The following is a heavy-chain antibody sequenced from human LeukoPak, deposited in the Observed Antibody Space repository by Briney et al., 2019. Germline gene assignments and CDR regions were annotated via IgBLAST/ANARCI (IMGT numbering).Heavy chain of an antibody. D-gene: IGHD6-13*01. CDR1: GDSFSSNSAA. V-gene: IGHV6-1*01. CDR2: TYYRSKLYN. J-gene: IGHJ5*02. Sequence: SQTLSLTCAISGDSFSSNSAAWNWLRQSPSRGLEWLGRTYYRSKLYNDYAVSVKSQITINPDTSKNQFSLQLNSVTPGARAGYSSSWYGSSWFDPWGQGTLVTVSS. CDR3: SWYGSSWFDP.